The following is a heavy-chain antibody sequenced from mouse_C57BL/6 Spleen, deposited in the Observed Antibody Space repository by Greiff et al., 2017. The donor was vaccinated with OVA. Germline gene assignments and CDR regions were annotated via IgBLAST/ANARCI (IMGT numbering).Heavy chain of an antibody. Sequence: QVQLQQSGAELVRPGASVKLSCKASGYTFTDYYINWVKQRPGQGLEWIARIYPGSGNTYYNEKIKGKATLTAEKTASTAYMQLSSLTSEVSAVYFCARWVEGYAMDDWGQGTSVTVSS. CDR2: IYPGSGNT. V-gene: IGHV1-76*01. CDR3: ARWVEGYAMDD. CDR1: GYTFTDYY. J-gene: IGHJ4*01. D-gene: IGHD1-1*01.